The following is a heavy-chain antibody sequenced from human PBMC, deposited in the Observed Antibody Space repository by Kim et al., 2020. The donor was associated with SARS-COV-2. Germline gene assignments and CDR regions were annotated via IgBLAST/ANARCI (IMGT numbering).Heavy chain of an antibody. CDR3: ARHTRVSSSWCPFDY. Sequence: GESLKISCKGSGYSFTNYWIGWVRQMPGKGLEWMGIIYPGDSDTRYSPSFQGQVTISADKSTSTAYLQWSSLKASDTAMYYCARHTRVSSSWCPFDYWGQGSLVTVSS. CDR2: IYPGDSDT. J-gene: IGHJ4*02. V-gene: IGHV5-51*01. D-gene: IGHD6-13*01. CDR1: GYSFTNYW.